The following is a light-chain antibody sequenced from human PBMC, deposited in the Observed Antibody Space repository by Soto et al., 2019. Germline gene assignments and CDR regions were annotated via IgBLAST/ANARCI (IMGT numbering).Light chain of an antibody. CDR1: QDISKF. CDR3: QQYENRPYT. CDR2: DAS. J-gene: IGKJ3*01. V-gene: IGKV1-33*01. Sequence: DIQMTQSPSSLSASTCQASQDISKFLNWYQHKPGQAPSLLIYDASKSHFGVPSRFSGSGSGTDFTFTISSLQPEDNATYYCQQYENRPYTFGLGTKVDVK.